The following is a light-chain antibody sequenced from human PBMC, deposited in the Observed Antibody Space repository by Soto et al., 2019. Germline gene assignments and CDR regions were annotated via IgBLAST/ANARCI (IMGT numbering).Light chain of an antibody. CDR3: SSYTSSSTLVV. Sequence: QSALTQPASVSGSPGQSITISCTGTSSDVGGYSYVSWYQQHPGKAPKLMIYYVSNRPSGVSNRFSGSKSGNTASLTISGLQAEDEADYYCSSYTSSSTLVVFGGGTKVTVL. V-gene: IGLV2-14*03. CDR1: SSDVGGYSY. CDR2: YVS. J-gene: IGLJ2*01.